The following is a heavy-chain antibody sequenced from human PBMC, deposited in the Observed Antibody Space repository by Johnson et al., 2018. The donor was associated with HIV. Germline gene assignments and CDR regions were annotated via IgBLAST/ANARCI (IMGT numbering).Heavy chain of an antibody. Sequence: VQLVESGGGLVRPGGSLRLSCAASEFSVSGNYMTWVRQAPGKGLEWVSVIHGGGSIYYEDSVKGRFTISRDTAKNTLYLQMNNLRPEDTALYYCAKGSTLWNPRLGDAFDVWGQGTLVVVSS. J-gene: IGHJ3*01. D-gene: IGHD5-12*01. CDR2: IHGGGSI. CDR1: EFSVSGNY. V-gene: IGHV3-66*02. CDR3: AKGSTLWNPRLGDAFDV.